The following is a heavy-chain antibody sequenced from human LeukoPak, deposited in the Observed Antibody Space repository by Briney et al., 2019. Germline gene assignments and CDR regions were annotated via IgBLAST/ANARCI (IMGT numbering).Heavy chain of an antibody. CDR2: ISAYNGNT. V-gene: IGHV1-18*01. D-gene: IGHD4-17*01. J-gene: IGHJ4*02. CDR3: ARDDAGMTTVPTRGKFDY. CDR1: GYTFTSYG. Sequence: ASVTVSCKASGYTFTSYGISWVRQAPGQGLEWMGWISAYNGNTNYAQKLQGRVTMTTDTSTSTAYMELRSLRSDDTAVYYCARDDAGMTTVPTRGKFDYWGQGTLVTVSS.